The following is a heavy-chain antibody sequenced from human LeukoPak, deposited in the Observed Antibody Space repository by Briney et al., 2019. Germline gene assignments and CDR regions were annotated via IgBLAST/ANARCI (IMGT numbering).Heavy chain of an antibody. Sequence: PGGSLRLSCAASGFTFNNYAMSWVRQAPGKGLEWLSAISDNGAYTWYADSVRGHFSISRDNSKSTLYLQMNSLRAEDMGVYYCAKKVADLSQVAFDIWGQGTMVTVSS. D-gene: IGHD2-15*01. J-gene: IGHJ3*02. V-gene: IGHV3-23*01. CDR3: AKKVADLSQVAFDI. CDR1: GFTFNNYA. CDR2: ISDNGAYT.